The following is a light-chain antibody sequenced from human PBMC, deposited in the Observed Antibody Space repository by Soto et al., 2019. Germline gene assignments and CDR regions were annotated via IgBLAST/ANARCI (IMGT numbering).Light chain of an antibody. CDR3: QHGYSTPLP. V-gene: IGKV1-39*01. J-gene: IGKJ4*01. Sequence: DIQMTQSQASLSASVGDKVTITCRASQIISTYLRWYPQNPGKAPNLLIYAASTLQSGVPSMFSGSGSGTDFTLTISSLPPEEFTTYFCQHGYSTPLPVGGGTKVDIK. CDR2: AAS. CDR1: QIISTY.